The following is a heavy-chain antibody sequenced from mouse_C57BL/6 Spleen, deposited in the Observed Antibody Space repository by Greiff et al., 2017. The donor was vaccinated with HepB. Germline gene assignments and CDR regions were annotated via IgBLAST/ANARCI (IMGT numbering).Heavy chain of an antibody. J-gene: IGHJ3*01. CDR2: INPSTGGT. D-gene: IGHD2-3*01. CDR3: ARNGYYGFAY. V-gene: IGHV1-42*01. Sequence: DVQLQESGPELVKPGASVKISCKASGYSFTGYYMNWVKQSPEKSLEWIGEINPSTGGTTYNQKFKAKATLTVDKSSSTAYMQLKSLTSEDSAVYYCARNGYYGFAYWGQGTLVTVSA. CDR1: GYSFTGYY.